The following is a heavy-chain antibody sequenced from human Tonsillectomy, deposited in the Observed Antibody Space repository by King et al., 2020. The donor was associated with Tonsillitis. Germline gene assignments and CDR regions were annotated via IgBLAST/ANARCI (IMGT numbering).Heavy chain of an antibody. D-gene: IGHD6-19*01. CDR1: GGPISNSY. J-gene: IGHJ5*02. CDR3: AGKAVTGNIPFDP. Sequence: QLQESGPGLVKPSETLSLTCTVSGGPISNSYWSWIRQPPGKGLEWIGYIYDSGNTNYNPTLKSRVTISVDTSKNQFSLKLSSVTAADTAVCYCAGKAVTGNIPFDPWGQGTLGTVSS. CDR2: IYDSGNT. V-gene: IGHV4-59*01.